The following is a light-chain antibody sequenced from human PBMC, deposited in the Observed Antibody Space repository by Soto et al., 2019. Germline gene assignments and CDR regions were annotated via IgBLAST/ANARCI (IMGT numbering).Light chain of an antibody. CDR1: QSVSRSY. V-gene: IGKV3-20*01. J-gene: IGKJ1*01. Sequence: EIVLTQSPGTLSLSPGERANLSCRASQSVSRSYLAWYQQKPGQAPRLLIYGASSRATGIPDRFSGSGSGTDFTLTISRLEPEDFAVYYCQQYGSSPPVTFGQGTKVELK. CDR3: QQYGSSPPVT. CDR2: GAS.